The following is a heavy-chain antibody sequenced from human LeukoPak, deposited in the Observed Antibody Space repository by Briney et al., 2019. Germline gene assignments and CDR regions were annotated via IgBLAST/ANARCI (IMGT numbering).Heavy chain of an antibody. V-gene: IGHV5-51*01. J-gene: IGHJ4*02. CDR3: ARRPEYSSGWYRAPFDY. CDR1: GYSFTSYW. Sequence: PGESLKISCKGSGYSFTSYWIGWVRQVPGKGLEWMGIIYPGDSDTRYSPSFQGQVTISADKSISTAYLQWSSLKASDTAMYYCARRPEYSSGWYRAPFDYWGQGTLVTVSS. D-gene: IGHD6-19*01. CDR2: IYPGDSDT.